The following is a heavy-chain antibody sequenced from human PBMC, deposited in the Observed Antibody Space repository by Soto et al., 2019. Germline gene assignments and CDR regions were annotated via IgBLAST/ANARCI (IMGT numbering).Heavy chain of an antibody. CDR2: GYWTGST. D-gene: IGHD4-4*01. CDR1: GDSITTNGYY. V-gene: IGHV4-39*01. J-gene: IGHJ4*02. CDR3: ATSHYTNSLLIDY. Sequence: SETLSLTCSVSGDSITTNGYYWGWIRQPPGKGLQWIGNGYWTGSTVSHPSLTSRVFIAVDTSKNEFSLRLTSVTAADAAGYYGATSHYTNSLLIDYWGTQTLVTVAS.